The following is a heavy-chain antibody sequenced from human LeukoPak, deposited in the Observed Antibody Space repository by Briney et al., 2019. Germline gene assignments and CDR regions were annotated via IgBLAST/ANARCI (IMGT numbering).Heavy chain of an antibody. CDR3: AREAAARFNWFDP. V-gene: IGHV1-8*01. Sequence: GASVKVSCKASGYNFISYDINWVRQAPGQGLEWMGWMNPNSGNTGYAQKFQGRVTMTRNTSISTAYMELSSLRSEDTAMYYCAREAAARFNWFDPWGQGTLVTVFS. CDR1: GYNFISYD. CDR2: MNPNSGNT. D-gene: IGHD6-6*01. J-gene: IGHJ5*02.